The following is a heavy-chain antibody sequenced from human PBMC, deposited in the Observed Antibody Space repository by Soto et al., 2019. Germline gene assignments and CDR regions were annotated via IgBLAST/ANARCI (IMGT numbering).Heavy chain of an antibody. D-gene: IGHD3-10*01. V-gene: IGHV4-38-2*02. Sequence: SETLSLTCSVSGYSISSGYYWGWIRQPPGKSLQWIANIYLSGSTYYSPSLRSRVTISVDTSKNQFSLKLSSVTAADTAVYYCARDRKYYGSGSYPRVYYYGMDVWGQGTTVTVSS. CDR2: IYLSGST. J-gene: IGHJ6*02. CDR3: ARDRKYYGSGSYPRVYYYGMDV. CDR1: GYSISSGYY.